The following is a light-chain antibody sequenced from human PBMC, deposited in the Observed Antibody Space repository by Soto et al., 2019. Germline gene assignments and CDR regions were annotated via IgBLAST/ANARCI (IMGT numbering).Light chain of an antibody. CDR3: QTWGTGIRV. CDR2: LNSDGSH. J-gene: IGLJ2*01. V-gene: IGLV4-69*01. Sequence: QSVLTQSPSASASLGASVKLTCTLSSGHSSYAIAWHQQQPEKGPRYLMKLNSDGSHSKGEGIPDRFSGSSSGAERYLTISSLQSEDEADYYCQTWGTGIRVFGGGTQVTVL. CDR1: SGHSSYA.